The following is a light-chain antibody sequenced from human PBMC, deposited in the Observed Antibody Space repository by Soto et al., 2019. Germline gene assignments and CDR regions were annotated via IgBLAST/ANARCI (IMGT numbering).Light chain of an antibody. J-gene: IGKJ1*01. V-gene: IGKV3-11*01. CDR1: QSVGLS. Sequence: IVLTQSTATLSLSPGGRATLSCRASQSVGLSLAWYQQKPGQAPRLLIYDASERASGIPARFSGSGSGTDFTLTISSLEPEDFAVYYCQQRTSWPPWTFGQGTKVDI. CDR3: QQRTSWPPWT. CDR2: DAS.